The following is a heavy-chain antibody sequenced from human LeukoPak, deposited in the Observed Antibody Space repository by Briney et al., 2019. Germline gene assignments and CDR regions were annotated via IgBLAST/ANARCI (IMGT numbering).Heavy chain of an antibody. CDR3: ASWDAYSSSSRGAFDI. V-gene: IGHV1-8*03. D-gene: IGHD6-6*01. J-gene: IGHJ3*02. Sequence: ASVKVSCKASGYTFTSYDINWVRQATGQGLEWMGWMNPNSGNTGYAQKFQGRVTITRNTSISTAYMELSSLRSEDTAVYYCASWDAYSSSSRGAFDIWGQGTMVTVSS. CDR2: MNPNSGNT. CDR1: GYTFTSYD.